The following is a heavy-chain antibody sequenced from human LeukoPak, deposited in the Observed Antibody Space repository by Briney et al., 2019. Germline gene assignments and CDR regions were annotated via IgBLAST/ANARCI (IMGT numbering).Heavy chain of an antibody. CDR1: GGSISSYY. J-gene: IGHJ5*02. CDR2: IYTSGST. V-gene: IGHV4-4*09. CDR3: ARHDDSWFDP. Sequence: SETLSLTCTVSGGSISSYYWSWIRQPPGKGLEWIGYIYTSGSTNYNPSLKSRVTISVDTSKNQFSLKLSSVTAADTALYYCARHDDSWFDPWGQGTLVTVSS. D-gene: IGHD1-1*01.